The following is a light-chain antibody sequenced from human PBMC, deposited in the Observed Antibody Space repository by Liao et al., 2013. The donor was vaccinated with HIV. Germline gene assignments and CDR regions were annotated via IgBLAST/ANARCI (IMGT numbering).Light chain of an antibody. CDR2: YDA. Sequence: SYVLTQPPSVSVAPGKTARIPCGGNDIGSESVHWYQRRPGQAPVLLIYYDAYRPSGIPERFSGSNSGNTATLTISRVEVGDEADYYCQVWDSSGDHPVFGGGTKLTVL. CDR3: QVWDSSGDHPV. CDR1: DIGSES. J-gene: IGLJ2*01. V-gene: IGLV3-21*01.